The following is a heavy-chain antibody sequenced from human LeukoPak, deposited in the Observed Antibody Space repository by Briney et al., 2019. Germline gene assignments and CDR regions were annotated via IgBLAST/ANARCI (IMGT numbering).Heavy chain of an antibody. Sequence: SETLSLTCTVSGGSISSGSYYWSWIRQPAGKGLEWIGRIYTSGSTNYNPSLKSRVTMSVDTSKNQFSLKLSSVTAADTAVYYCARSGDSYYYYGMDVWGQGTTVTVSS. D-gene: IGHD2-21*02. CDR3: ARSGDSYYYYGMDV. V-gene: IGHV4-61*02. CDR1: GGSISSGSYY. CDR2: IYTSGST. J-gene: IGHJ6*02.